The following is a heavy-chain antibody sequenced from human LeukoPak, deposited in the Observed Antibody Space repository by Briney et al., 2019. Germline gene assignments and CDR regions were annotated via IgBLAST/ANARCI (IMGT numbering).Heavy chain of an antibody. D-gene: IGHD2-15*01. CDR2: IWYDGSNK. J-gene: IGHJ1*01. Sequence: GGSLRLSCAASGFTFSSYGMHWVRQAPGKGLEWVAVIWYDGSNKYYADSVKGRFTISRDNSKNTLYLQMNSLRAEDTAVYYCARDRGGYCSGGGCYSLQHWGQGTLVTVSS. CDR3: ARDRGGYCSGGGCYSLQH. V-gene: IGHV3-33*01. CDR1: GFTFSSYG.